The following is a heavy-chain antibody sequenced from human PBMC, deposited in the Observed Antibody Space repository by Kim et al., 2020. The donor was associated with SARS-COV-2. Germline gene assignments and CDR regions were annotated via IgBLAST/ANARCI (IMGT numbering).Heavy chain of an antibody. V-gene: IGHV3-33*05. CDR3: AREIPYSGSYSLSYYYYGMDV. D-gene: IGHD1-26*01. CDR1: GFTFSSYG. J-gene: IGHJ6*02. CDR2: ISYDGSNK. Sequence: GGSLRLSCAASGFTFSSYGMHWVRQAPGKGLEWVAVISYDGSNKYYADSVKGRFTISRDNSKNTLYLQMNSLRAEDTAVYYCAREIPYSGSYSLSYYYYGMDVWGQGTTVTVSS.